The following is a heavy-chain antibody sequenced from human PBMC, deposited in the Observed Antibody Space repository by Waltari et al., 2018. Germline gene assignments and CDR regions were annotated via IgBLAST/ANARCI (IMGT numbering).Heavy chain of an antibody. J-gene: IGHJ6*03. CDR1: GGSISSSRYY. D-gene: IGHD3-9*01. Sequence: QLQLQESGPGLVKPSETLSLTCTVSGGSISSSRYYWGWIRQHPGKGLEWIGSIYYSGSTYYNPSLKSRVTISVDTSKNQFSLKLSSVTAADTAVYYCARVYDILTGYTASYMDVWGKGTTVTISS. V-gene: IGHV4-39*07. CDR3: ARVYDILTGYTASYMDV. CDR2: IYYSGST.